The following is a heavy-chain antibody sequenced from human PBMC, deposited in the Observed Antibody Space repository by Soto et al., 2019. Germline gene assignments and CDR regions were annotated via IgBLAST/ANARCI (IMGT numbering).Heavy chain of an antibody. J-gene: IGHJ4*02. V-gene: IGHV6-1*01. D-gene: IGHD4-17*01. Sequence: SQTLSLTCAISGDSVSSNSAAWNWIRQSPSRGFEWLGRTYYRSKWFNDYAVSVKSRITINPDTSKNQFSLQLNSVTPEDTAVYYCAGHDNAYGSVTRGTVPHWGPGTLVTVSS. CDR3: AGHDNAYGSVTRGTVPH. CDR2: TYYRSKWFN. CDR1: GDSVSSNSAA.